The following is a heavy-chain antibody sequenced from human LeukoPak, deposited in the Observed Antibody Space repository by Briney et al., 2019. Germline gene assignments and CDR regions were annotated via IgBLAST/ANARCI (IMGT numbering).Heavy chain of an antibody. V-gene: IGHV1-24*01. J-gene: IGHJ6*02. CDR2: FDPEDGET. CDR1: GYTFTSYD. Sequence: GASVKVSCKASGYTFTSYDINWVRQAPGKGLEWMGGFDPEDGETIYAQKFQGRVTMTEDTSTDTAYMELSSLRSEDTAVYYCATRDTAMAWYYYYGMDVWGQGTTVTVSS. D-gene: IGHD5-18*01. CDR3: ATRDTAMAWYYYYGMDV.